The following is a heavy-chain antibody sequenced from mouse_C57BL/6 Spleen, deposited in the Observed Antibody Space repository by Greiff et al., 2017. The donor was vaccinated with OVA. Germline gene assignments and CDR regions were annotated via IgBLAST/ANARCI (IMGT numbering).Heavy chain of an antibody. CDR2: IYPSDSET. Sequence: VQVVESGAELVRPGSSVKLSCKASGYTFTSYWMDWVKQRPGQGLEWIGNIYPSDSETHYNQKFKDKATLTVDKSSSTAYMQLSSLTSEDSAVYYCARSRDGYYHGYFDYWGQGTTLTVSS. V-gene: IGHV1-61*01. CDR3: ARSRDGYYHGYFDY. J-gene: IGHJ2*01. CDR1: GYTFTSYW. D-gene: IGHD2-3*01.